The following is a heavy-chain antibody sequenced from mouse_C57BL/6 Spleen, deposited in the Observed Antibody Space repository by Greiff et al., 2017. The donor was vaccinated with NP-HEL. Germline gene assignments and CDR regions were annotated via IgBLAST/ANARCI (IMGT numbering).Heavy chain of an antibody. V-gene: IGHV5-4*01. J-gene: IGHJ2*01. D-gene: IGHD3-2*02. CDR1: GFTFSSYA. CDR3: ARVDSSGYFYYFDD. CDR2: ISDGGSYT. Sequence: EVHLVESGGGLVKPGGSLKLSCAASGFTFSSYAMSWVRQTPEKRLEWVATISDGGSYTYYPDNVKGRFTISRDNAKNNLYLQMSHLKSEDTAMDYCARVDSSGYFYYFDDWGQGTTLTVSS.